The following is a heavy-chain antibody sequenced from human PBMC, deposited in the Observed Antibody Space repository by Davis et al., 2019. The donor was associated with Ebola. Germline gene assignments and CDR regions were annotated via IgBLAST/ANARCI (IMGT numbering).Heavy chain of an antibody. CDR2: INRDESGT. J-gene: IGHJ4*02. CDR1: GFTFSNYW. CDR3: ARGRYSSSSVYFDY. V-gene: IGHV3-74*01. Sequence: GESLKISCAASGFTFSNYWMHWVRQAPGKGLVWVSRINRDESGTTYADSVKGRFTISRDNAKNSLYLQMNSLRDEDTAVYYCARGRYSSSSVYFDYWGQGTLVTVSS. D-gene: IGHD6-6*01.